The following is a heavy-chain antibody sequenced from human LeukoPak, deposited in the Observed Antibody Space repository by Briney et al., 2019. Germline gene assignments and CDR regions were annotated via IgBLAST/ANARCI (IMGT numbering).Heavy chain of an antibody. J-gene: IGHJ4*02. CDR3: ARGRYYDSSGYYEYSPYFDY. CDR2: IIPIFGTA. V-gene: IGHV1-69*06. D-gene: IGHD3-22*01. CDR1: GGTFSSYA. Sequence: SVKVSCKASGGTFSSYAISWVRQAPGQGLEWMGGIIPIFGTANYAQKFQGRVTITADKSTSTAYMELRSLRSDDTAVYYCARGRYYDSSGYYEYSPYFDYWGQGTLVTVSS.